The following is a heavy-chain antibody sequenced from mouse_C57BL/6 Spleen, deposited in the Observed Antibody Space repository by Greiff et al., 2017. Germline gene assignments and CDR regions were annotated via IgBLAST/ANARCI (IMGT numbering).Heavy chain of an antibody. V-gene: IGHV1-50*01. Sequence: VQLQQPGAELVKPGASVKLSCKASGYTFTSYWMQWVKQRPGQGLEWIGELDPSDSYTNYNQKFKGKAILTVDTTSSTAYMQLSILTSEDSAVYDCGAFGSSGFAYWGQGTLVTVSA. CDR3: GAFGSSGFAY. CDR2: LDPSDSYT. CDR1: GYTFTSYW. J-gene: IGHJ3*01. D-gene: IGHD1-3*01.